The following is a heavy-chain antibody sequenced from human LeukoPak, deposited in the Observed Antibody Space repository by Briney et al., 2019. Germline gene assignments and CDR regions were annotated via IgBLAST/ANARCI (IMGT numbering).Heavy chain of an antibody. D-gene: IGHD6-19*01. CDR2: IIPIFGTA. V-gene: IGHV1-69*13. CDR3: AGYTYSSGWCFDY. CDR1: GGTFSSYA. J-gene: IGHJ4*02. Sequence: SVKVSCKASGGTFSSYAISWVRQAPGQGLEWMGGIIPIFGTANYAQKFQGRVTITADESTSTAYMELSSLRSEDTAVYHCAGYTYSSGWCFDYWGQGTLVTVSS.